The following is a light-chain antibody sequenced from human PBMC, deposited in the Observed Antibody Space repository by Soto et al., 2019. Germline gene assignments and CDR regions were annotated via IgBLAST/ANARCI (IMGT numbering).Light chain of an antibody. CDR3: SSYAGTTSYV. Sequence: QSALTQPPSASGSPGQSVTISCTGTSSDIGGYSYVSWYQQHPGKAPELMIYEVSKRPSGVPDRFSGSKSGNTASLTVSGLQAEDEADYYCSSYAGTTSYVFGTGTKVTVL. CDR1: SSDIGGYSY. CDR2: EVS. V-gene: IGLV2-8*01. J-gene: IGLJ1*01.